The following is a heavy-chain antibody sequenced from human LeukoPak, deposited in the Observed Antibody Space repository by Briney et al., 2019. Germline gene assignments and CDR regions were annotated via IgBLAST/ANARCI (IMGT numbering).Heavy chain of an antibody. V-gene: IGHV1-69*05. D-gene: IGHD6-13*01. CDR3: ARGPKGIAALIYYYYYMDV. Sequence: GSSVKVSCKASGGTFSSYAISWVRQAPGQGLEWMGGIIPIFGTVNYAQKFQGRVTITTDESTSTAYMELSSLRSEDTAVYYCARGPKGIAALIYYYYYMDVWGKGTTVTVSS. CDR1: GGTFSSYA. J-gene: IGHJ6*03. CDR2: IIPIFGTV.